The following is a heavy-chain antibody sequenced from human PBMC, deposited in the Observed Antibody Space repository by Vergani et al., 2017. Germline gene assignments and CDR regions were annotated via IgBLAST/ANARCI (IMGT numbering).Heavy chain of an antibody. Sequence: EVQLLESGGGLVQPGGSLRLSCAASGFTFSSYAMSWVRQAPGKGLEWVSAISGSGGSTYYADSVKGRFTISRDNSKNTLYLQMNSLRAEDTAVYYCAEGVFVDSSSWHSVHWFDPWGQGTLVTVSS. J-gene: IGHJ5*02. CDR1: GFTFSSYA. CDR2: ISGSGGST. V-gene: IGHV3-23*01. CDR3: AEGVFVDSSSWHSVHWFDP. D-gene: IGHD6-13*01.